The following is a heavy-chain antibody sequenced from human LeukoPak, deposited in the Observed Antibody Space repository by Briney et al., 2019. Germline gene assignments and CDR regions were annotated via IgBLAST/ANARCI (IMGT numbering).Heavy chain of an antibody. J-gene: IGHJ6*03. CDR1: GGSFSGYY. CDR2: INHSGST. CDR3: ASLQANYYYYYMDV. Sequence: PSETLSLTCAVYGGSFSGYYWSWIRQPPGKGLEWIGEINHSGSTNYNPSLKSRVTISVDTSKNQFSLKLSSVTAADTAVYYCASLQANYYYYYMDVWGKGTTVTVSS. D-gene: IGHD4-11*01. V-gene: IGHV4-34*01.